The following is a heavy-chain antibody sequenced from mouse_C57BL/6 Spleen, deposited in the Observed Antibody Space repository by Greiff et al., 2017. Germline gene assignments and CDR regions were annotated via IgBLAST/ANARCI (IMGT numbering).Heavy chain of an antibody. CDR1: GYTFTSYW. CDR3: ARRKNDVGMDY. CDR2: IDPSDSYT. V-gene: IGHV1-69*01. D-gene: IGHD2-12*01. Sequence: QVQLQQPGAELVMPGASVKLSCKASGYTFTSYWMHWVKQRPGQGLEWIGEIDPSDSYTNYNQKFKSKSTLTVDKSSSTAYMQLRSLTSEDSAVYYCARRKNDVGMDYWGQGTSVTVSS. J-gene: IGHJ4*01.